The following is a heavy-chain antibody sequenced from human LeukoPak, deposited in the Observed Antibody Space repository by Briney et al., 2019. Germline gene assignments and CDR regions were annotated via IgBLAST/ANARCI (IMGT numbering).Heavy chain of an antibody. Sequence: WASVKVSCKASGGTFSSYAISWVRQAPGQGLEWMGRIIPILGIANYAQKFQGRVTITADKSTSTAYMELSSLRSEDTAVYYCASGYYLYNWFDPWGQGTLVTVSS. J-gene: IGHJ5*02. CDR2: IIPILGIA. D-gene: IGHD3-3*01. V-gene: IGHV1-69*04. CDR3: ASGYYLYNWFDP. CDR1: GGTFSSYA.